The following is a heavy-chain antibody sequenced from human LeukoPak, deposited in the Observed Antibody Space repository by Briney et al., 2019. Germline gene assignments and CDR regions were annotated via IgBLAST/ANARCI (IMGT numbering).Heavy chain of an antibody. D-gene: IGHD6-6*01. J-gene: IGHJ4*02. V-gene: IGHV3-23*01. Sequence: GGSLRLSCAASGFTFRTYGMSWVRQAPGKGLEWVSAIGSGGTTYYTDSVKGRFTISRDNSKTTLYLQMSSLRAEDTAVYYCAREGGYSSSFDYWGQGTLVTVSS. CDR3: AREGGYSSSFDY. CDR1: GFTFRTYG. CDR2: IGSGGTT.